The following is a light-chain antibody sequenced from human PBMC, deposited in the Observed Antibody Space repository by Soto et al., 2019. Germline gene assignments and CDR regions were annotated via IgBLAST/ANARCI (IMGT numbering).Light chain of an antibody. CDR3: QQYGSSIT. J-gene: IGKJ1*01. CDR2: GVS. V-gene: IGKV3-20*01. CDR1: QSVSGNY. Sequence: EIVLTQSPGTLSLSPGDSATLSCRASQSVSGNYLAWYQQKPGQAPSLVIYGVSNRATGISDRFSGRGSGTDFALTIRRLEPEDFAVYYCQQYGSSITFGQGTKVDI.